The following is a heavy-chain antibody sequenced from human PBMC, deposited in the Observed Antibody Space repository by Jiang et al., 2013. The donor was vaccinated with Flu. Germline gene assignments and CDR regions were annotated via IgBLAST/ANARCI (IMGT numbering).Heavy chain of an antibody. CDR3: ARDPNIEIPDYYDSSGYPDY. V-gene: IGHV3-30*04. CDR1: GFTFSSYA. CDR2: ISYDGSNK. D-gene: IGHD3-22*01. J-gene: IGHJ4*02. Sequence: RLSCAASGFTFSSYAMHWVRQAPGKGLEWVAVISYDGSNKYYADSVKGRFTISRDNSKNTLYLQMNSLRAEDTAVYYCARDPNIEIPDYYDSSGYPDYWGQGTLVTVSS.